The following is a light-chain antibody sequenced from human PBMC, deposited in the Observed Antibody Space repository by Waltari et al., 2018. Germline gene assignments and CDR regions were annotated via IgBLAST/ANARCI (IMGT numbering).Light chain of an antibody. CDR2: DVT. V-gene: IGLV2-14*01. CDR3: SSYTSSRTYV. CDR1: SSDVGGYYS. J-gene: IGLJ1*01. Sequence: QSALTQPASVSGSPGQSITISCLGTSSDVGGYYSVSWFQQHPGKAPKLMIYDVTKRPSGVAHRFSRSKSGNTASLTISGLQGEDDADYYCSSYTSSRTYVFGTGTKVTVL.